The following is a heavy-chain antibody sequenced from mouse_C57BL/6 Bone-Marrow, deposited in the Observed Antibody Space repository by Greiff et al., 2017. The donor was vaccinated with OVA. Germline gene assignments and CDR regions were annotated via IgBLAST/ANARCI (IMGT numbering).Heavy chain of an antibody. CDR3: ARERIYYGSSPYWYFDV. Sequence: HLHHSLPYLLNPVASVKISCKASGYAFSISWMNWVKQRPGKGLEWIGRIYPGDGDTNYNGKFKGKATLTADKSSSTAYMQLSSLTSEDSAVYFCARERIYYGSSPYWYFDVWGTGTTVTVSS. CDR2: IYPGDGDT. D-gene: IGHD1-1*01. J-gene: IGHJ1*03. V-gene: IGHV1-82*01. CDR1: GYAFSISW.